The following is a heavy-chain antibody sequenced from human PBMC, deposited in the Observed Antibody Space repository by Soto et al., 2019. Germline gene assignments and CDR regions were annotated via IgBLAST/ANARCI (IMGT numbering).Heavy chain of an antibody. D-gene: IGHD5-12*01. CDR3: ASRYSIVAARRGYYYYGMDV. J-gene: IGHJ6*02. Sequence: SETLSLTCAVYGGSFSGYYWSWIRQPPGKGLEWIGSIYYSGSTYYNPSLKSRVTISVDTSKNQFSLKLSSVTAADTAVYYCASRYSIVAARRGYYYYGMDVWGQGTTVTVSS. CDR1: GGSFSGYY. V-gene: IGHV4-34*01. CDR2: IYYSGST.